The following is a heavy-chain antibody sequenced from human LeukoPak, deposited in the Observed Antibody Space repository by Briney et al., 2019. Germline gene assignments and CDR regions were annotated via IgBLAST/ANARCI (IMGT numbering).Heavy chain of an antibody. V-gene: IGHV1-18*01. D-gene: IGHD3-10*01. J-gene: IGHJ4*02. Sequence: GASVKVSCKASGGTFSSYAISWVRQAPGQGLEWMGWISAHNGNTNYAQKLQGRVTMTTDTSTSTAYMELRSLRSDDTAVYYCARDLVTMVRGVITPGSYWGQGTLVTVSS. CDR3: ARDLVTMVRGVITPGSY. CDR2: ISAHNGNT. CDR1: GGTFSSYA.